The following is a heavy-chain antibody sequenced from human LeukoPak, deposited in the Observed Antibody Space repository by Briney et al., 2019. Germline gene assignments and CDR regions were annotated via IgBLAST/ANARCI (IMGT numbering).Heavy chain of an antibody. J-gene: IGHJ4*02. CDR1: GFTFSSYA. CDR2: ISGSGGST. D-gene: IGHD5-24*01. V-gene: IGHV3-23*01. CDR3: AKGQRWLQERGDY. Sequence: PGGSLRLSSAASGFTFSSYAMSWVRQAPGKGLEWVSAISGSGGSTYYADSVKGRFTISRDNSKNTLYLQMNSLRAEDTAVYYCAKGQRWLQERGDYWGQGTLVTVSS.